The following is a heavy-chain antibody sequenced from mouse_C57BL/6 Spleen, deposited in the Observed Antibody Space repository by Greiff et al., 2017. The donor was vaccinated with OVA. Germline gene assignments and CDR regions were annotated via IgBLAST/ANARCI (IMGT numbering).Heavy chain of an antibody. CDR2: IDPENGDT. Sequence: EVQLQQSGAELVRPGASVKLSCTASGFNIKDDYMHWVKQRPEQGLEWIGWIDPENGDTEYASKFQGKATITADTSSNTAYLQLSSLTSEDTAVYYCNTSGNSDYWGQGTTLTVSS. V-gene: IGHV14-4*01. CDR3: NTSGNSDY. D-gene: IGHD1-3*01. CDR1: GFNIKDDY. J-gene: IGHJ2*01.